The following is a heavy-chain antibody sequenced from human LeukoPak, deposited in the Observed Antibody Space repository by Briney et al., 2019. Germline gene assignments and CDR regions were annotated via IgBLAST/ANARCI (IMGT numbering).Heavy chain of an antibody. V-gene: IGHV4-39*07. CDR1: GDSIRSSPYY. J-gene: IGHJ4*02. D-gene: IGHD3-22*01. CDR2: IYYIGST. CDR3: ARDDTYFYDSSGHGFVF. Sequence: SETLSLTCTVSGDSIRSSPYYWGWVRQPPGKELEWIGSIYYIGSTHYNPSLKRRVTISVDTSKIQFSLKLSSVTAADTALYFCARDDTYFYDSSGHGFVFWGQGTLVTVSS.